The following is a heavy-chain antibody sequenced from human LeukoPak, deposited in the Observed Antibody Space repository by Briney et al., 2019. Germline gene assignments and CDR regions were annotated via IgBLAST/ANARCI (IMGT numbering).Heavy chain of an antibody. V-gene: IGHV3-69-1*01. CDR3: ARPPYYDILTGYTDLWGYFDY. D-gene: IGHD3-9*01. CDR1: GFTFSDYY. J-gene: IGHJ4*02. Sequence: GGSLRLSCAASGFTFSDYYMNWVRQAPGKGLEWVSSISSSSTIYYADSVKGRFTISRDNAKNSLYLQMNSLRAEDTAVYYCARPPYYDILTGYTDLWGYFDYWGQGTLVTVSS. CDR2: ISSSSTI.